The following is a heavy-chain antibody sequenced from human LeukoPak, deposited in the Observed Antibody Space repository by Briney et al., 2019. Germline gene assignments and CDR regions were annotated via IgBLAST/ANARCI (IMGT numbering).Heavy chain of an antibody. CDR3: AVSLTTGGYYGMDV. Sequence: ASVKVSCKVSGYTLTELSLHWVRQAPGKGLEWMGRFDPEDGETIYARKFQGRVTMTEDISTDTAYMELSSLRSEDTAVYFCAVSLTTGGYYGMDVWGQGTTVTVSS. CDR1: GYTLTELS. V-gene: IGHV1-24*01. J-gene: IGHJ6*02. CDR2: FDPEDGET. D-gene: IGHD1-1*01.